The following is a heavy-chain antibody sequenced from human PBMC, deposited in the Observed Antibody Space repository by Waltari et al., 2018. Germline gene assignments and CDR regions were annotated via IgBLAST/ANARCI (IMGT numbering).Heavy chain of an antibody. D-gene: IGHD3-10*01. CDR3: ARALLWFGELFTYMDV. CDR2: INPNSGGT. Sequence: QVHMVQSEAEQKKPGASVQVCCKASGYTPTGPSMLCLRQPHGQGLEWMGRINPNSGGTNYAQKCQGRVTMTRDTSISTAYMELSRLRSDDTAVYYCARALLWFGELFTYMDVWGKGTTVTVSS. V-gene: IGHV1-2*06. J-gene: IGHJ6*03. CDR1: GYTPTGPS.